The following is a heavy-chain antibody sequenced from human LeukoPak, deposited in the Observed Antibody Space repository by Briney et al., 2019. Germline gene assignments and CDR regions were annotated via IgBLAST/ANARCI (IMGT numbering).Heavy chain of an antibody. CDR2: IYYSGST. Sequence: SETLSLTCIVSGGSISGPSYYWGWIRQHPGKGLEWIGYIYYSGSTYYNPSLKSRVTISVDTSKNQFSLKLSSVTAADTAVYYCARGYYYDSSGYYYWGQGTLVTVSS. J-gene: IGHJ4*02. CDR3: ARGYYYDSSGYYY. V-gene: IGHV4-31*03. CDR1: GGSISGPSYY. D-gene: IGHD3-22*01.